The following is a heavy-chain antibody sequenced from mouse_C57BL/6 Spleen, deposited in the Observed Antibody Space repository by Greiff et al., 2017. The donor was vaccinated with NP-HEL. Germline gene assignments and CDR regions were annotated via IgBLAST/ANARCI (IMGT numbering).Heavy chain of an antibody. D-gene: IGHD4-1*01. CDR3: ARDRGTGDWYFDV. CDR2: INYDGSST. CDR1: GFTFSDYY. J-gene: IGHJ1*03. Sequence: EVMLVESEGGLVQPGSSMKLSCTASGFTFSDYYMAWVRQVPEKGLEWVANINYDGSSTYYLDSLKSRFIISRDNAKNILYLQMSSLKSEDTATYYCARDRGTGDWYFDVWGTGTTVTVSS. V-gene: IGHV5-16*01.